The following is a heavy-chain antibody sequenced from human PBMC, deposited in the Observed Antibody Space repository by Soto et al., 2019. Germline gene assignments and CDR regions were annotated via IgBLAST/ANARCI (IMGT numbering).Heavy chain of an antibody. Sequence: VKVSCKASGGTFSSYAISWVRQAPGQGLEWMGGIIPIFGTSNYAQKFQGRVTITADESTSTAYMELSSLRSEDTAVYYCASDIVVVPAAPPGMDVWGQGTTVTVSS. CDR3: ASDIVVVPAAPPGMDV. CDR1: GGTFSSYA. CDR2: IIPIFGTS. J-gene: IGHJ6*02. D-gene: IGHD2-2*01. V-gene: IGHV1-69*13.